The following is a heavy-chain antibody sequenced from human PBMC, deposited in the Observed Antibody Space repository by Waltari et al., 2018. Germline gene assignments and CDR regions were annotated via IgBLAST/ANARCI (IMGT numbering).Heavy chain of an antibody. J-gene: IGHJ3*02. CDR2: INPNSGGT. V-gene: IGHV1-2*02. CDR3: ASSLTTDAFDI. D-gene: IGHD4-4*01. CDR1: GYTFTGYY. Sequence: QVQLVQSGAEVKKPGASVKVSCKASGYTFTGYYMHWVRQAPGQGLEWMGWINPNSGGTNYAQKCQGRVTMTRDTSISTAYMELSRLRSDDTAVYYCASSLTTDAFDIWGQGTMVTVSS.